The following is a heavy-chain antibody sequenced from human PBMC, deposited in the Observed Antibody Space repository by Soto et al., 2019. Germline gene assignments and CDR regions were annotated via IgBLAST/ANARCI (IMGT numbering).Heavy chain of an antibody. D-gene: IGHD1-7*01. CDR1: GFTVSYFG. J-gene: IGHJ4*02. Sequence: VQLVESGGGVVQPGRSLRLSCAASGFTVSYFGLHWVRQAPGKGLEWVAFISSDGGKAYYADSMKGRFTISRDNSKNTLDLQMNSLKPEDMAVYYCARDWAWNYDYWGQGTLVTVSS. CDR3: ARDWAWNYDY. V-gene: IGHV3-30-3*01. CDR2: ISSDGGKA.